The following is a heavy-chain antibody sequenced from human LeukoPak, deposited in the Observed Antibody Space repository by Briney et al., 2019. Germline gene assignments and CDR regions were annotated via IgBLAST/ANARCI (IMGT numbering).Heavy chain of an antibody. CDR1: GDSVSSNSAA. CDR3: ARDLEVRGVMVPYGMDV. Sequence: SQTLSLTCAISGDSVSSNSAAWNWIRQSPSRGLEWLGRTYYGSKWYNDYAVSVKSRITINPDTSKNQFSLQLNSVTPEDTAVYYCARDLEVRGVMVPYGMDVWGQGTTVTVSS. J-gene: IGHJ6*02. D-gene: IGHD3-10*01. V-gene: IGHV6-1*01. CDR2: TYYGSKWYN.